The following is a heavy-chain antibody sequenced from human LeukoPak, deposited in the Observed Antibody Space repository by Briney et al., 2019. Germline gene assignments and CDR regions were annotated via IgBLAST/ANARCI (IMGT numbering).Heavy chain of an antibody. D-gene: IGHD1-1*01. V-gene: IGHV3-53*01. CDR3: ARRWNARLYNWFDP. CDR1: GFTVNNDY. CDR2: IYSGGST. Sequence: GGSLRLSCAASGFTVNNDYMSWVRQAPGKGLEWVSIIYSGGSTHYADSVMGRFTISRDNSKNTLYLQMNSLRAEDTAVYFCARRWNARLYNWFDPWGQGTLVTVSS. J-gene: IGHJ5*02.